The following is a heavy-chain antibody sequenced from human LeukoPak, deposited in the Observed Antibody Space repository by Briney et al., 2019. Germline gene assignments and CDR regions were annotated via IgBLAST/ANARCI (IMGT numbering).Heavy chain of an antibody. D-gene: IGHD5-12*01. CDR2: ISSSGSTI. J-gene: IGHJ4*02. Sequence: GGSLRLSCAASGFTFSDYYMSWIRQAPGKGLEWVSYISSSGSTIYYADSVKGRFTISRDDSKNTLYLQMNSLRAEDTAVYYCAKEGYSGYDCWGQGTLVTVSS. V-gene: IGHV3-11*01. CDR3: AKEGYSGYDC. CDR1: GFTFSDYY.